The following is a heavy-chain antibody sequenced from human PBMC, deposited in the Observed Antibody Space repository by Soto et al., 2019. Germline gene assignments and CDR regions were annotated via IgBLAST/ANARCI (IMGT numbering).Heavy chain of an antibody. CDR3: AREWYSYGRYFDF. CDR1: EFSLFCYP. J-gene: IGHJ4*01. D-gene: IGHD5-18*01. Sequence: GGSLRLSCSASEFSLFCYPMHCVRQTPGKRLDWVAFISSDRDKKHYAHSVEGRFTISRDPSKNTVFLPVSSLRTADTGSYYCAREWYSYGRYFDFWGHGTPVTVSS. CDR2: ISSDRDKK. V-gene: IGHV3-30*15.